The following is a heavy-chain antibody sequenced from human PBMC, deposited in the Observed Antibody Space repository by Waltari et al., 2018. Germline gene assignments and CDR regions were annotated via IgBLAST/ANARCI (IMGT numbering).Heavy chain of an antibody. V-gene: IGHV4-34*02. D-gene: IGHD2-21*02. Sequence: QVQLQQWGAGLLKPSETLSLTCAVYGGSFSGYYWGWVRQPPGKGLEWIGEINQRGNTNHSPSLKSRVTISVDTSKSQFSLRLNSVTAADTAVYYCARGQGAGDGYYFDYWGRGTLVTVSS. CDR1: GGSFSGYY. CDR3: ARGQGAGDGYYFDY. CDR2: INQRGNT. J-gene: IGHJ4*02.